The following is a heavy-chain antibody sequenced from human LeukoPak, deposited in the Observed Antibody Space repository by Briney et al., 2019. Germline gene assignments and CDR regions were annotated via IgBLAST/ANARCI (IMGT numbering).Heavy chain of an antibody. Sequence: GGSLRLSCAASGFTFSSYAMSWVRQAPGKGLEWLSAISGSGGSTYYADSVKGRFTISRDNSKNTLYLQMNSLRAEDTAVYYCAKSADYDILTGYYDYWGQGTLVTVSS. CDR2: ISGSGGST. CDR1: GFTFSSYA. V-gene: IGHV3-23*01. J-gene: IGHJ4*02. CDR3: AKSADYDILTGYYDY. D-gene: IGHD3-9*01.